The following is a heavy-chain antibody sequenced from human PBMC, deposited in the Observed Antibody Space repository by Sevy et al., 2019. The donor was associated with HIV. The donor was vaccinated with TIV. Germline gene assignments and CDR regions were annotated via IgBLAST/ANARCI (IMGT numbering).Heavy chain of an antibody. CDR3: AREYGSGSPLFYYGMDV. CDR1: GFTFSSYG. D-gene: IGHD3-10*01. Sequence: GGSLRLSCAPSGFTFSSYGMHWVRQAPGKGLEWVAVIWYDGSNKYYADSVKGRFTISRDNSKNMLYLQMNSLRAEDTAVYYCAREYGSGSPLFYYGMDVWGQGTTVTVPS. V-gene: IGHV3-33*01. CDR2: IWYDGSNK. J-gene: IGHJ6*01.